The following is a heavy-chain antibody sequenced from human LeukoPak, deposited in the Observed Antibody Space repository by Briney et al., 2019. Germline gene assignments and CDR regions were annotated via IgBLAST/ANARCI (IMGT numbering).Heavy chain of an antibody. V-gene: IGHV4-59*08. CDR2: IYHSGSI. CDR1: GGSISPYW. Sequence: SETLSLTCTVSGGSISPYWWSWVRQPPGKGLEWIGHIYHSGSITYNASLESRLTISVDTSKNQFSLNLKSVTAADTALYYCARFTRYESDDYYLDYWGQGTLVTVSS. J-gene: IGHJ4*02. D-gene: IGHD3-16*01. CDR3: ARFTRYESDDYYLDY.